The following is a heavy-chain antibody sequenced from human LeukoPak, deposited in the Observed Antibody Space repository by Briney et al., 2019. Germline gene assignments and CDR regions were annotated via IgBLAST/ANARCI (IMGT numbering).Heavy chain of an antibody. J-gene: IGHJ4*02. Sequence: GGSLRLSCAASGFTFSSYWMSWVRQAPGKGLEWVANIKQDGSEKYYVDSVKGRFTISRDNSKNTLYLQMNSLRAEDTAVYYCAKGWYVVPAAISWGQGTLVTVSS. CDR3: AKGWYVVPAAIS. V-gene: IGHV3-7*03. D-gene: IGHD2-2*02. CDR1: GFTFSSYW. CDR2: IKQDGSEK.